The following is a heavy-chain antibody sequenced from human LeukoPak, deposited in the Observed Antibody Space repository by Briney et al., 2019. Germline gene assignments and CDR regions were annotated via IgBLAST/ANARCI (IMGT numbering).Heavy chain of an antibody. J-gene: IGHJ4*02. CDR2: ISSSGGTI. CDR3: ARAVVGATSDY. D-gene: IGHD1-26*01. V-gene: IGHV3-48*03. CDR1: GFIFSSYG. Sequence: PGGSLRLSCAASGFIFSSYGMNWVRQAPGKGLEGFSYISSSGGTIYYADSVKGRFTISRDNAKNSLYLQMNSLRAEDTAVYYCARAVVGATSDYWGQGSLVTVSS.